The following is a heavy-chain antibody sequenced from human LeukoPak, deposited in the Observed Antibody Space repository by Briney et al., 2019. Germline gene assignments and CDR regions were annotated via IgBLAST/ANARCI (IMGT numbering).Heavy chain of an antibody. CDR3: ARIDGYSLFDP. CDR2: MYYRVRT. CDR1: GGSISSSSYY. D-gene: IGHD5-24*01. V-gene: IGHV4-39*07. J-gene: IGHJ5*02. Sequence: PSETLSLTCSVSGGSISSSSYYWGWIRQPPGKGLEWIGNMYYRVRTYYNPSLKGRVTISIDTSKNQFSLKLNSVTAADTAVYYCARIDGYSLFDPWGQGTLVTVSS.